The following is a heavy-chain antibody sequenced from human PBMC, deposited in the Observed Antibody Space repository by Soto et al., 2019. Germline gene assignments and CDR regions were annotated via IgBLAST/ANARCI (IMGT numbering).Heavy chain of an antibody. D-gene: IGHD3-10*01. V-gene: IGHV1-18*01. CDR3: ARGFDYYGSGAKGWFDP. CDR1: GYTFTSYG. J-gene: IGHJ5*02. Sequence: ASVKVSCKASGYTFTSYGISWVRQAPGQGLEWMGWISAYNGNTNYAQKLQGRVTMTTDTSTGTAYMELRSLRSDDTAVYYCARGFDYYGSGAKGWFDPWGQGTLVTVSS. CDR2: ISAYNGNT.